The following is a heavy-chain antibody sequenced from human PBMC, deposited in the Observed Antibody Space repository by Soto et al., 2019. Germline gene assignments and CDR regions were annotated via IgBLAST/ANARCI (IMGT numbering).Heavy chain of an antibody. Sequence: ASVKVSCKAIGYSFTSHYMHWVRQAPGQGLEWMGTIYPGGVNIGYAQKFKGRVAMTKDTSTSTVYMELNSLTSEDTAVYYCARVEMATIKGNAFDIWGQGTMVTVSS. D-gene: IGHD5-12*01. CDR2: IYPGGVNI. CDR1: GYSFTSHY. J-gene: IGHJ3*02. V-gene: IGHV1-46*01. CDR3: ARVEMATIKGNAFDI.